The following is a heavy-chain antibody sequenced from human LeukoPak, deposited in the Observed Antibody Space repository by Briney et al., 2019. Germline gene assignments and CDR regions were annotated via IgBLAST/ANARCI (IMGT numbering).Heavy chain of an antibody. CDR3: ARQGAYSSAIGMGY. D-gene: IGHD6-19*01. V-gene: IGHV1-46*01. J-gene: IGHJ4*02. Sequence: ASVKVSCKASGYIFTSYSMHWVRQAPGQGLEWMGLINPRGGSTSYAQKFQGRVTMTRDTSTSTVYMEVSSLKPEDTAVYYCARQGAYSSAIGMGYWGQGTLVTVSS. CDR2: INPRGGST. CDR1: GYIFTSYS.